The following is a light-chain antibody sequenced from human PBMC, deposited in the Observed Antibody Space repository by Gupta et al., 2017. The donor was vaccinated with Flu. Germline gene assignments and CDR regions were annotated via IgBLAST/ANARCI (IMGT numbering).Light chain of an antibody. V-gene: IGKV3-20*01. J-gene: IGKJ1*01. CDR1: QSVPSNY. CDR2: NAS. CDR3: QHDRTSIT. Sequence: EIVLTQSPGTLPLSPGEGATLSCRASQSVPSNYLDWVQQRPGQAPRLVIYNASNRASGIPVRFSGSGDAKDFTLTSSRRENEDFAVYYWQHDRTSITFGQGTKVEIK.